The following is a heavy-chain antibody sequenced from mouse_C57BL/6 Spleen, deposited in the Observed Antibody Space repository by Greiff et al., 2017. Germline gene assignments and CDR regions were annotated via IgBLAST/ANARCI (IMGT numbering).Heavy chain of an antibody. CDR3: ERPYYGSYAMDY. CDR2: IHPNSGST. D-gene: IGHD1-1*01. Sequence: QVQLQQPGAELVKPGASVKLSCKASGYTFTSYWMHWVKQRPGQGLEWIGMIHPNSGSTNYNEKFKSKATLTVDKSSSTAYMQLSSLTSEDSAVYYCERPYYGSYAMDYWGQGTSVTVSS. J-gene: IGHJ4*01. V-gene: IGHV1-64*01. CDR1: GYTFTSYW.